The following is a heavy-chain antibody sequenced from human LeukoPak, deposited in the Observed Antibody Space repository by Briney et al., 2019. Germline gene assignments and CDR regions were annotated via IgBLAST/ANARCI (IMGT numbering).Heavy chain of an antibody. CDR3: ARGHAPQTVGARHFDY. V-gene: IGHV1-69*04. Sequence: SVKVSCKASGGTFSSYAISWVRQAPGQGLEWMGRIIPILGIANYAQKFQGRVTITADKSTSTAYMELSSLRSEDTAVYYCARGHAPQTVGARHFDYWGQGTLVTVSS. J-gene: IGHJ4*02. CDR2: IIPILGIA. CDR1: GGTFSSYA. D-gene: IGHD1-26*01.